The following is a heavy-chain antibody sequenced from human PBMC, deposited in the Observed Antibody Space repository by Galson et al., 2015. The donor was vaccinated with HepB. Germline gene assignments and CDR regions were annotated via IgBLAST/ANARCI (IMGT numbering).Heavy chain of an antibody. CDR1: GFDFTDYN. D-gene: IGHD3-22*01. CDR3: ATGTYYDSGGYPPHYMGV. CDR2: ISFDGNKQ. V-gene: IGHV3-30-3*01. Sequence: SLRLSCAVSGFDFTDYNMHWVRQAPGKGLEWVAVISFDGNKQFYADSVKGQFTISRDNSKSTLFLQMNSLRAPDTAVYYCATGTYYDSGGYPPHYMGVWGIGTTVIVSS. J-gene: IGHJ6*03.